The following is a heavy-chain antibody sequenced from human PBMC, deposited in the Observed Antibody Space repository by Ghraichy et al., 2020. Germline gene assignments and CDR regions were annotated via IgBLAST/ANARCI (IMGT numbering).Heavy chain of an antibody. V-gene: IGHV3-11*01. Sequence: GGSLRLSCAASGFTFSDYYMSWIRQAPGKGLEWVSYISSSGSTIYYADSVKGRFTISRDNAKNSLYLQMNSLRAEDTAVYYCARDRQQLLTEFDPWGQGTLVTVSS. CDR3: ARDRQQLLTEFDP. D-gene: IGHD1-1*01. CDR2: ISSSGSTI. CDR1: GFTFSDYY. J-gene: IGHJ5*02.